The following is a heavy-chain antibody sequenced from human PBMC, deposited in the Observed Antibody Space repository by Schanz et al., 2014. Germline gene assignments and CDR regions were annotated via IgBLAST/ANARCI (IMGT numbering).Heavy chain of an antibody. CDR3: ARGGVLVLPPGTVKKGNDY. CDR2: LNPDSGET. J-gene: IGHJ4*02. CDR1: GYSFSDYF. Sequence: QVQLVPSGAAVKKPGASVKVSCKTSGYSFSDYFIHWVRQAPGQGLEWMGWLNPDSGETLYAQRFQGRVPLTRDTSIRTAYMDLRSLLSDDAAVYFCARGGVLVLPPGTVKKGNDYWGQGTLVTVSS. D-gene: IGHD3-10*01. V-gene: IGHV1-2*02.